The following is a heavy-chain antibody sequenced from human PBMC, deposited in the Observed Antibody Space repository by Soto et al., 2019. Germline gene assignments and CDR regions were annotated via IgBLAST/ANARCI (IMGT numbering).Heavy chain of an antibody. CDR3: ARDWNGYSYAYGY. V-gene: IGHV3-7*03. Sequence: EVQLVESGGGLVQPGGSLRLSCAASGFTFSSFWLSWVRQAPGKGPERVANINQDGSARNYLDSVKGRFTISRDNAKNSLYLQMNSLRAEDTAVYYCARDWNGYSYAYGYWGRGTLVTVSS. J-gene: IGHJ4*02. D-gene: IGHD5-18*01. CDR2: INQDGSAR. CDR1: GFTFSSFW.